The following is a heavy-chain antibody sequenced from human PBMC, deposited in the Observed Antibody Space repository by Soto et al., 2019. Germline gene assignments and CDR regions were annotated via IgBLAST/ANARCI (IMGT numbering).Heavy chain of an antibody. Sequence: PSETLSLTCTVSGGSISSSSYYWGWIRQPPGKGLEWIGSIYYSGSTYYNPSLKSRVTISVDTSKNQFSLKLSSVTAADTAVYYCARTGDHLTIFGVVIDYWGQGTLVTVSS. J-gene: IGHJ4*02. CDR3: ARTGDHLTIFGVVIDY. V-gene: IGHV4-39*01. D-gene: IGHD3-3*01. CDR2: IYYSGST. CDR1: GGSISSSSYY.